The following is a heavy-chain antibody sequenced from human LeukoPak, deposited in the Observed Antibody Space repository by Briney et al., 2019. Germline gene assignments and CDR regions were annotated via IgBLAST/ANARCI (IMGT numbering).Heavy chain of an antibody. J-gene: IGHJ4*02. CDR1: GYTFTGYY. D-gene: IGHD3-10*01. CDR2: MNPNSGNT. Sequence: GASVKVSCKASGYTFTGYYMHWVRQATGQGLEWMGWMNPNSGNTGYAQKFQGRVTITRNTSISTAYMELSSLRSEDTAVYYCARGGGARGFDYWGQGTLVTVSS. V-gene: IGHV1-8*03. CDR3: ARGGGARGFDY.